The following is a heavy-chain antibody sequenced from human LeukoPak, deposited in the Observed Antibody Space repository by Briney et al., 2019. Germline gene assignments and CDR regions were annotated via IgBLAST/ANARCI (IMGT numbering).Heavy chain of an antibody. D-gene: IGHD2-2*01. CDR3: ATEQYPGY. Sequence: GGSLRLSCAASGFTFSSYSMNWVRQAPGKGLEWVSSISSGSTYIYYADSVKGRFTISRDNAKNSLYLQMNSLRAEDTAVYYCATEQYPGYWGQGTLVTVSS. V-gene: IGHV3-21*01. CDR1: GFTFSSYS. CDR2: ISSGSTYI. J-gene: IGHJ4*02.